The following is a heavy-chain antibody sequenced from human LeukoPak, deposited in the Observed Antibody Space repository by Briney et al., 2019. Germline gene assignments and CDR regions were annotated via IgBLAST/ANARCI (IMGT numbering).Heavy chain of an antibody. D-gene: IGHD6-25*01. Sequence: SETLSLTCTVSGGSISSYYWSWIRQPPGKGLEWIGYIYYSGSTNYNPSLKSRVTISVDTSKNQFSLKLSSVTAADTAVYYCARGLKVRYSSGGHYYYMDVWGKGTTVTVSS. CDR1: GGSISSYY. CDR3: ARGLKVRYSSGGHYYYMDV. CDR2: IYYSGST. J-gene: IGHJ6*03. V-gene: IGHV4-59*01.